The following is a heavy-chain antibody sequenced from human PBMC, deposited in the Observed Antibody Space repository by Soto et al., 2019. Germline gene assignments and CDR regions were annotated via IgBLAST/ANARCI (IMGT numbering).Heavy chain of an antibody. D-gene: IGHD1-7*01. CDR1: GGSFTSNNW. CDR3: ASRDPGTSVDY. Sequence: QVQLQESGPGLVKPSGTLPLTCAVSGGSFTSNNWWTWVRQPPGQGLEWIGEIYRTGSTNYNPSLKSRVTISLDKSENQFSLKATSLTAADTAVYYCASRDPGTSVDYWGQGTLVTVSS. J-gene: IGHJ4*02. V-gene: IGHV4-4*02. CDR2: IYRTGST.